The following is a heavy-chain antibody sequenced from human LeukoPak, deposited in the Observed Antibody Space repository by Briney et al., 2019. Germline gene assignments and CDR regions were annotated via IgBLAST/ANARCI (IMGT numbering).Heavy chain of an antibody. D-gene: IGHD1-26*01. J-gene: IGHJ4*01. CDR1: GFTFSSYS. CDR2: ISSSSSTI. CDR3: ASASGSYAASYDY. V-gene: IGHV3-48*01. Sequence: PGGSLRLSCAASGFTFSSYSMNWVRQAPGKGLEWVSYISSSSSTICYADSVKGRFTISRDNAKNSLYLQMNSLRAEDTAVYYCASASGSYAASYDYWGQGTLVTVSS.